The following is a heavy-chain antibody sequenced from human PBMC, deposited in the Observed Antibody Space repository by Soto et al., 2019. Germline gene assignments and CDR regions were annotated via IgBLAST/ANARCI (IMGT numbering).Heavy chain of an antibody. Sequence: SETLSLTCAVYGGSFSGYYWSWIRQPPGKGLEWIGEINHSGSTNYNPSLKSRVTISADTSKNQFTLRLSSVTAADTAVYYCARGPHWGSWYFDLWGRGTLVTVSS. CDR2: INHSGST. V-gene: IGHV4-34*01. CDR3: ARGPHWGSWYFDL. CDR1: GGSFSGYY. D-gene: IGHD7-27*01. J-gene: IGHJ2*01.